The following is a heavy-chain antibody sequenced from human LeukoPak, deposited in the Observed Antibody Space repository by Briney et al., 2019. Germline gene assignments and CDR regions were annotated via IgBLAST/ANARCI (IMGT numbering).Heavy chain of an antibody. CDR1: GASISSYY. CDR3: AKGRASHEY. D-gene: IGHD3-16*01. J-gene: IGHJ4*02. Sequence: SETLSLTCTVSGASISSYYWSWIRQPPGKGLEWIGSIYYSGITNYNPSLKSRDTISKDTSEHKFSLELTSVTAADTAVFYCAKGRASHEYWGQGILVTVSS. V-gene: IGHV4-59*01. CDR2: IYYSGIT.